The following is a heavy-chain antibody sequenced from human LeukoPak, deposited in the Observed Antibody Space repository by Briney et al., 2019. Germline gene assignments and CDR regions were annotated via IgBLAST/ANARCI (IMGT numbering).Heavy chain of an antibody. CDR2: ISGSGGST. CDR3: TRGGGSSWRFDY. CDR1: GFTFSSYA. D-gene: IGHD6-13*01. Sequence: GGSLRLSCAASGFTFSSYAMSWVRQAPGKGLEWVSAISGSGGSTYYADSVKGRFTISRDNSKNTLYLQMNSLRAEDTAVYYCTRGGGSSWRFDYWGQGTLVTVSS. J-gene: IGHJ4*02. V-gene: IGHV3-23*01.